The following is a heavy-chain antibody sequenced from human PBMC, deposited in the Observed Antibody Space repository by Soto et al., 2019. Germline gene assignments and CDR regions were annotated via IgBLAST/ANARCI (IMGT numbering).Heavy chain of an antibody. J-gene: IGHJ6*01. CDR3: ASHGITGTWVYYYGMDV. CDR1: GGTFSSYA. CDR2: IIPIFGTA. D-gene: IGHD1-7*01. Sequence: QVQLVQSGAEVKKPGSSVKVSCKASGGTFSSYAISCVRQAPGQGLEWMGGIIPIFGTANYAQKFQGRVTITADESTSTAYMELSSLRSEDPAVYYCASHGITGTWVYYYGMDVWGQGTTVTVSS. V-gene: IGHV1-69*12.